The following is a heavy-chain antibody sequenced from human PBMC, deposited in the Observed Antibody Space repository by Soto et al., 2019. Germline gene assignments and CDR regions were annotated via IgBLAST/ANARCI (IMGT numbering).Heavy chain of an antibody. J-gene: IGHJ6*03. CDR3: AKGGGGGYFAYHYIDV. V-gene: IGHV3-23*01. D-gene: IGHD3-22*01. CDR2: ISASGTQT. CDR1: GFTFNDYA. Sequence: GGSLRLSCAASGFTFNDYAMSWVRQAPGKGLEWLSVISASGTQTYYADSVKGRFTISRDNSKNMLYLQMNTLRVEDTAEYYCAKGGGGGYFAYHYIDVWGKGTTVTVSS.